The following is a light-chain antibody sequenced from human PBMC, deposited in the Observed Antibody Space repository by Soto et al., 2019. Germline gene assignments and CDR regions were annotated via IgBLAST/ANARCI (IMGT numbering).Light chain of an antibody. J-gene: IGKJ5*01. CDR1: QSVSSS. Sequence: EIVMTQSPATLSVSTGERATLSCRASQSVSSSLAWYQQKPGQAPRLLIYGASTRATGIPARFSGSGSATEFTLTISSLEPEDFAVYYCQQRSNWPITFGQGTRLEIK. CDR2: GAS. CDR3: QQRSNWPIT. V-gene: IGKV3-15*01.